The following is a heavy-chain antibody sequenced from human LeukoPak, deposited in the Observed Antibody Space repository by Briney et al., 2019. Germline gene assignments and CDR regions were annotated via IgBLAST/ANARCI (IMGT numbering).Heavy chain of an antibody. CDR3: AKAENGLYY. D-gene: IGHD2-8*01. Sequence: GGSLRLSCAASGFTFSSSVMSWVRQAPGKGLEWVSSITGSGGSTYYADSVKGRFSISRDNSKNTLYLQMNSLRAEDTSVYYCAKAENGLYYWDQGTLVTVSS. CDR2: ITGSGGST. J-gene: IGHJ4*02. CDR1: GFTFSSSV. V-gene: IGHV3-23*01.